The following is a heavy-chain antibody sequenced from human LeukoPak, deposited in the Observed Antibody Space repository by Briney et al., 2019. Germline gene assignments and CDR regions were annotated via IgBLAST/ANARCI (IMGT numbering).Heavy chain of an antibody. CDR1: GFTFVDYA. CDR2: ISWNSGSI. D-gene: IGHD2-2*01. CDR3: AKVPSKYQLPHAFDI. J-gene: IGHJ3*02. V-gene: IGHV3-9*01. Sequence: GRSLRLSCAASGFTFVDYAMHWVRQAPGKGLEWVSGISWNSGSIGYADSVKGRFTISRDNAKNSLYLQMNSLRAEDTALYYCAKVPSKYQLPHAFDIWGQGTMVTVSS.